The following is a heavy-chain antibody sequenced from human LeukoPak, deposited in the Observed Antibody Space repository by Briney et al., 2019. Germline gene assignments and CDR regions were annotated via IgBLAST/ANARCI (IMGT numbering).Heavy chain of an antibody. Sequence: PGGSLRLXCAASGFTYDDYAMHWVRQAPGKGLEWVSLISWDGGSTYYADSVKGRFTISRDNAKNSLYLQMNSLRAEDTAVYYCARRRLYYFDYWGQGTLVTVSS. CDR3: ARRRLYYFDY. J-gene: IGHJ4*02. V-gene: IGHV3-43D*03. CDR1: GFTYDDYA. D-gene: IGHD2-21*02. CDR2: ISWDGGST.